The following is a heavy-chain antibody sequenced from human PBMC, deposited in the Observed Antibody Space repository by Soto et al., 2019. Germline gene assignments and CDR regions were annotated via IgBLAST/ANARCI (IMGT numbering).Heavy chain of an antibody. J-gene: IGHJ6*02. Sequence: VRLLESGGNLVQRGGSLRLSCAASGFTFNDYGMNWVRQAPGKGLDWVSGTRGSWADTYYADSVKGRFTVSRDNSKNTLELHMNNLRAEDAGVYHCAKPLKEPYYGSESGFYYYAMDVWGQGTTVTVSS. CDR1: GFTFNDYG. D-gene: IGHD3-10*01. CDR2: TRGSWADT. V-gene: IGHV3-23*01. CDR3: AKPLKEPYYGSESGFYYYAMDV.